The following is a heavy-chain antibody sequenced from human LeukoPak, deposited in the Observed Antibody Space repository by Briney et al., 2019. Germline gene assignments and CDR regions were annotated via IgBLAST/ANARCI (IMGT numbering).Heavy chain of an antibody. J-gene: IGHJ6*03. Sequence: GGSLSLSCAASGFTVSSNYMSWVRQGPGKGLECVSVISNDGDTYYADSVKGRFTISRDNAKNSLYLQMNSLRAEDTAVYYCARVGMVRGVRDYYYMDVWGKGTTVTVSS. D-gene: IGHD3-10*01. CDR1: GFTVSSNY. V-gene: IGHV3-66*01. CDR2: ISNDGDT. CDR3: ARVGMVRGVRDYYYMDV.